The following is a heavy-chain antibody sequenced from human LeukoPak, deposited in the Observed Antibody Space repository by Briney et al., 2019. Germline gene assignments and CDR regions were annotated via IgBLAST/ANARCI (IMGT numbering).Heavy chain of an antibody. V-gene: IGHV3-15*01. CDR1: GITLRNAL. CDR2: IKRQSDGGTT. CDR3: TTWDGGY. D-gene: IGHD1-26*01. J-gene: IGHJ3*01. Sequence: GGSLRLSCAAPGITLRNALMTWVRQAPGKGLEWVGHIKRQSDGGTTDYVAPVKGRFTISRDDAKNTVYLQMNSLKTVYTAVYYCTTWDGGYWGQGTMVTVSS.